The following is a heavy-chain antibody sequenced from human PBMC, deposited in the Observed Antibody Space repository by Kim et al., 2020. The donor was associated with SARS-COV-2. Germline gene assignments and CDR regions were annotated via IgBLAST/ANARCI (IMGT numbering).Heavy chain of an antibody. J-gene: IGHJ5*02. CDR2: IYPGDSDT. CDR3: VRRGRRIAAAGTGGGNWFDP. D-gene: IGHD6-13*01. Sequence: GESLKISCKGSGYSFTTYWIGWVRQMPGKGLEWMGIIYPGDSDTRYSPSFQGQVTISADKSISTAYLQWSSLKASDTAKYYCVRRGRRIAAAGTGGGNWFDPWGQGTLVTVSS. CDR1: GYSFTTYW. V-gene: IGHV5-51*01.